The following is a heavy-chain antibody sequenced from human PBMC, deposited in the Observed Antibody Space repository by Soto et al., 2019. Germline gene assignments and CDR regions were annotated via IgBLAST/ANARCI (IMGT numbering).Heavy chain of an antibody. Sequence: SETLSLTCTVSGGSISSYYWSWIRQPPGKGLEWIGYIYYSGSTNYNPSLKSRVTISVDTSKNQFSLKLSSVTAADTAVYYCARAVYGDYALGYWGQGTLVTVSS. J-gene: IGHJ4*02. D-gene: IGHD4-17*01. V-gene: IGHV4-59*01. CDR2: IYYSGST. CDR1: GGSISSYY. CDR3: ARAVYGDYALGY.